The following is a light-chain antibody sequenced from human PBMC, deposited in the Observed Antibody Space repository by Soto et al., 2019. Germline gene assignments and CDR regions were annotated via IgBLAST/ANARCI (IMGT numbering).Light chain of an antibody. J-gene: IGKJ3*01. CDR1: ESVSTN. V-gene: IGKV3-15*01. Sequence: EIEMTQSPATLSLAPGERVTLSCRASESVSTNLAWYLQKAGQAPRILIYGASTRATGIPARFSGSGSGTEFTLTISGLQSEDFAVDYCQQYRIWRTFGPGTKVDI. CDR3: QQYRIWRT. CDR2: GAS.